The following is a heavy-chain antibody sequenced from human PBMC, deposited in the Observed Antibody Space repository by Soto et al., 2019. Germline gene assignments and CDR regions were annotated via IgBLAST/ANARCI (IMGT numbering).Heavy chain of an antibody. D-gene: IGHD5-12*01. V-gene: IGHV1-69*13. CDR2: IVPVFGRP. J-gene: IGHJ4*02. Sequence: SVKVSCKASGGTFSSYAISWVRQAPGQGLEWMGGIVPVFGRPNYAQRFRGRLTITADESTSTGYMELISLRSDDTAVYYCAREGSGYNFWGQGTQVTVSS. CDR3: AREGSGYNF. CDR1: GGTFSSYA.